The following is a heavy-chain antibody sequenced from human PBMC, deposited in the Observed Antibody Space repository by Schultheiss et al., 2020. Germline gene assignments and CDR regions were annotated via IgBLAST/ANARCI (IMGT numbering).Heavy chain of an antibody. CDR3: ASGGGPNWFDP. CDR1: GGSISSSSYY. CDR2: IYHSGST. Sequence: SETLSLTCNVSGGSISSSSYYWAWIRQPPGKGLEWIGYIYHSGSTNYNPSLKSRVTISLDTSKNYFSLKLSSVTAADTAVYYCASGGGPNWFDPWGQGTLVTVSS. V-gene: IGHV4-39*02. J-gene: IGHJ5*02. D-gene: IGHD3-16*01.